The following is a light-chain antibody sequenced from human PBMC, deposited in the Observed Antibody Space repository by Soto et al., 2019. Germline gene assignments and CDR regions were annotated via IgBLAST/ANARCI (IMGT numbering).Light chain of an antibody. CDR2: AAS. CDR1: QSISSY. V-gene: IGKV1-39*01. CDR3: QQSVSTPRT. J-gene: IGKJ1*01. Sequence: DIQMTQSPSSLSASVGDRVTITCRASQSISSYLNWYQQKPGKAPKLLIYAASSLQSGVPSRFSGSGSGTDFTLTISSLQPEDFATYYCQQSVSTPRTFGQGTKVEIQ.